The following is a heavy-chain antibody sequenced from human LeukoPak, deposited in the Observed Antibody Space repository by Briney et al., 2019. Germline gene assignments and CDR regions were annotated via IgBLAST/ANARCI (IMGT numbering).Heavy chain of an antibody. CDR3: SGYCSGGSCYADAFDI. CDR1: GGSISSYY. D-gene: IGHD2-15*01. CDR2: IYYSGST. Sequence: SETLSLTCTVSGGSISSYYWSWIRQPPGKGLEWIGYIYYSGSTNYNPSLKSRVTISVDTSENQFSLKLSSVTAADTAVYYCSGYCSGGSCYADAFDIWGQGTMVTVSS. J-gene: IGHJ3*02. V-gene: IGHV4-59*01.